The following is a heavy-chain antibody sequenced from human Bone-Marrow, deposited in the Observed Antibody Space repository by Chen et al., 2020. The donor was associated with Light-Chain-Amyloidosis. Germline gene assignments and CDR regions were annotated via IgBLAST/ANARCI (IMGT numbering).Heavy chain of an antibody. J-gene: IGHJ5*02. CDR3: AKSLYCGCDCA. CDR1: GGSFSDYY. CDR2: IKNSGST. D-gene: IGHD2-21*02. Sequence: QVQLQQWGAGLLRPSETLSLTCAVYGGSFSDYYWSWIRQSPGKGLEWIGEIKNSGSTKYNPSLKSRVSMSLDTSKNQFSLKLSSVTAADTAIYYCAKSLYCGCDCAWGQGTLVTVSS. V-gene: IGHV4-34*02.